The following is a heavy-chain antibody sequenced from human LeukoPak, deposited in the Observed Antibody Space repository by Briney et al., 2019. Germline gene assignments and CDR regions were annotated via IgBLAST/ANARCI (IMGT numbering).Heavy chain of an antibody. Sequence: ASVKVSCKASGYTFTNYGISWVRQAPGQGLEWMGWINTYNGNTNYAQKFQGRVTTTTDTSTSTAYMELRSLRSDDTAVYYCARVVLDHYYDSSGYLGTLDYWGQGTLVTVSS. CDR2: INTYNGNT. D-gene: IGHD3-22*01. CDR3: ARVVLDHYYDSSGYLGTLDY. V-gene: IGHV1-18*01. CDR1: GYTFTNYG. J-gene: IGHJ4*02.